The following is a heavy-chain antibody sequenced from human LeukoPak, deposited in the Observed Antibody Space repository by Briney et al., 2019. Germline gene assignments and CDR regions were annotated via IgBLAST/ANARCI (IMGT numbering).Heavy chain of an antibody. Sequence: SETLSLTCTVSGGSISSSSYYWGWIRQPPGKGLEWIGSIYYSGSTYYNPSLKSRLTISVDTSKNQFSLKLSSVTAADTAVYYCARASPRWFDPWGQGTLVTVSS. V-gene: IGHV4-39*07. J-gene: IGHJ5*02. CDR3: ARASPRWFDP. CDR1: GGSISSSSYY. CDR2: IYYSGST.